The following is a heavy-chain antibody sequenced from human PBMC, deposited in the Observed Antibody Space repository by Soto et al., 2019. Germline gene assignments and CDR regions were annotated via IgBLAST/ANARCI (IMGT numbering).Heavy chain of an antibody. Sequence: GGSLRLSCAASGFTLGKYTMGWVRQAPGKGLEWVAESYSTGGTEYADSVKGRFTISRDNSKNTLFLQMNSLGVEDTALYYCARDREPDGIWTFDSWGQGTLVTISS. J-gene: IGHJ4*02. D-gene: IGHD3-9*01. V-gene: IGHV3-23*01. CDR1: GFTLGKYT. CDR3: ARDREPDGIWTFDS. CDR2: SYSTGGT.